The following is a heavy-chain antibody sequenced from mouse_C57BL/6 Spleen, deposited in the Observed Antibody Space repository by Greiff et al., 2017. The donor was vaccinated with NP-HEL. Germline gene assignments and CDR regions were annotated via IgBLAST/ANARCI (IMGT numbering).Heavy chain of an antibody. CDR2: IYPGDGDT. CDR1: GYAFSSYW. Sequence: QVQLKESGAELVKPGASVKISCKASGYAFSSYWMNWVKQRPGKGLEWIGQIYPGDGDTNYNGKFKGKATLTADKSSSTAYMQLSSLTSEDSAVYFCARKEGGYWYFDVWGTGTTVTVSS. V-gene: IGHV1-80*01. J-gene: IGHJ1*03. D-gene: IGHD1-1*02. CDR3: ARKEGGYWYFDV.